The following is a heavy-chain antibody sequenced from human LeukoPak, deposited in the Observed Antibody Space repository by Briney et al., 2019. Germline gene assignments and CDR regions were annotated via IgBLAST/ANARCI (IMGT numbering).Heavy chain of an antibody. Sequence: GGSLRLSCAASGFTFSSFAMSWVRQAPGKGLEWVSFISGSGESTYYADYVKGRFTVSRDNSKNTLNLQLNSLRAEDTAVYYCAKDAIGQYRPYYFDCWGQGTLVTVSS. CDR2: ISGSGEST. D-gene: IGHD3-16*02. V-gene: IGHV3-23*01. CDR3: AKDAIGQYRPYYFDC. CDR1: GFTFSSFA. J-gene: IGHJ4*02.